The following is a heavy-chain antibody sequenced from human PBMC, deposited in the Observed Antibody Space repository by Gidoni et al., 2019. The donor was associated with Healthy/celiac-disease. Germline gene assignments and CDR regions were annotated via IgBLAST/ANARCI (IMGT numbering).Heavy chain of an antibody. V-gene: IGHV4-39*01. Sequence: LSLTCTVSGGAISSSSYYWGWIRQPPGKGLEWMGSIYYSGSTYYNPSLKSRVTISVDTSKNQFSLKLSSVTAADTAVYYCARHSGYSYGHDAFDIWGQGTMVTVSS. CDR3: ARHSGYSYGHDAFDI. J-gene: IGHJ3*02. CDR2: IYYSGST. D-gene: IGHD5-18*01. CDR1: GGAISSSSYY.